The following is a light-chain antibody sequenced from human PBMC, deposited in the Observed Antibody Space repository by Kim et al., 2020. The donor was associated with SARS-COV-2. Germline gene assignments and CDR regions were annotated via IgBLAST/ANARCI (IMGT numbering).Light chain of an antibody. V-gene: IGKV4-1*01. CDR2: WAS. CDR1: QSVLSSSNNKNY. J-gene: IGKJ4*01. Sequence: ATINGKSSQSVLSSSNNKNYLAWYQQKPGQPPKLLIYWASTRESGVPDRFSGSGSGTDFTLAISSLQGEDAAVYYCQQYYSTVVTFGGGTKVDIK. CDR3: QQYYSTVVT.